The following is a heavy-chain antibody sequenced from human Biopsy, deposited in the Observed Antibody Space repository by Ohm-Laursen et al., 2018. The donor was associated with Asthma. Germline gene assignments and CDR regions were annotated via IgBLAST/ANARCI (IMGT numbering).Heavy chain of an antibody. CDR2: VSYDGGVA. CDR3: ARDKPSHIDYYYGMDV. Sequence: SLRLSCTASGFVFRSHAMHWVRQAPGKGLEWVAVVSYDGGVAHYADSMKGRFTISRDNSKNTLYLQMNSLRAEDTAVYYCARDKPSHIDYYYGMDVWGQGTTVTVSS. V-gene: IGHV3-30*03. CDR1: GFVFRSHA. J-gene: IGHJ6*02.